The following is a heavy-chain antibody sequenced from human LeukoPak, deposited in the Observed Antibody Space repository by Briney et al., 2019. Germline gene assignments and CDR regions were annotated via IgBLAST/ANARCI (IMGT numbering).Heavy chain of an antibody. J-gene: IGHJ5*02. D-gene: IGHD6-13*01. CDR1: GGSFSGYY. V-gene: IGHV4-34*01. CDR2: ISHSGST. CDR3: ATVPYSSSWYNWFDP. Sequence: PSETLSLTCAVYGGSFSGYYWSWIRQPPGKGLEWIGEISHSGSTNYNPSLKSRVTISVDTSKNQFSLKLSSVTAADTAVYYCATVPYSSSWYNWFDPWGQGTLVTVSS.